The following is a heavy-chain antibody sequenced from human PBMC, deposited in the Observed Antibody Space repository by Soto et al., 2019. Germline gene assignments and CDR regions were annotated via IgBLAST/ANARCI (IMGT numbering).Heavy chain of an antibody. Sequence: SETLSPTCTVSGGSISSYYWSWIRQPPGKGLEWIGYIYYSGSTNYNPSLKSRVTISVDTSKNQFSLKLSSVTAADTAVYYCARDKTGTLQPDYWGQGTLVTVSS. V-gene: IGHV4-59*01. J-gene: IGHJ4*02. D-gene: IGHD1-7*01. CDR2: IYYSGST. CDR3: ARDKTGTLQPDY. CDR1: GGSISSYY.